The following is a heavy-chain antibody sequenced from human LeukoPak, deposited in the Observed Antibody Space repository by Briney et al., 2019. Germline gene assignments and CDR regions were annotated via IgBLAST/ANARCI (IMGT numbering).Heavy chain of an antibody. CDR3: ARDVSGYCSGGSCYIGAFDI. D-gene: IGHD2-15*01. V-gene: IGHV1-18*01. CDR1: GYTFTSYG. CDR2: IRAYNGNT. J-gene: IGHJ3*02. Sequence: ASVKVSCKASGYTFTSYGISWVRQAPGQGLEWMGWIRAYNGNTNYAQKLQGRVTMTTDTSTSTAYMELRSLRSDDTAVYYCARDVSGYCSGGSCYIGAFDIWGQGTMVTVSS.